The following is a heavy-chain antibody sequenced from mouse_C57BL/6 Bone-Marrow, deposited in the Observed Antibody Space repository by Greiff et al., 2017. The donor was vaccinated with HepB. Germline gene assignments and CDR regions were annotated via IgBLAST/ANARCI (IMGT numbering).Heavy chain of an antibody. CDR3: ARSGLLYAWFAY. D-gene: IGHD2-1*01. CDR2: INPSNGGT. V-gene: IGHV1-53*01. Sequence: QVQLQQSGTELVKPGASVKLSCKASGYTFTSYWMHWVKQRPGQGLEWIGNINPSNGGTNYNEKFKSKATLTVDKSSSTAYMQLSSLTSEDSAVYYCARSGLLYAWFAYWGQGTLVTVSA. J-gene: IGHJ3*01. CDR1: GYTFTSYW.